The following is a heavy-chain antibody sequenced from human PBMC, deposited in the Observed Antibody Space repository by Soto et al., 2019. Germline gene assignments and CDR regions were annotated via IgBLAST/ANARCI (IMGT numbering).Heavy chain of an antibody. CDR2: IHYNGNT. D-gene: IGHD5-12*01. CDR1: GDSISAYS. V-gene: IGHV4-59*01. Sequence: QVQLQVSGPGLVKPSETLSLTCTVSGDSISAYSWSWVRQPPGKGLEWIGNIHYNGNTKYSPSLKVRVTXSXXXSXXHFSLRLISVTAADTAIYFCARAGTLGRWLHPLDFWGQGTLVTVSS. CDR3: ARAGTLGRWLHPLDF. J-gene: IGHJ4*02.